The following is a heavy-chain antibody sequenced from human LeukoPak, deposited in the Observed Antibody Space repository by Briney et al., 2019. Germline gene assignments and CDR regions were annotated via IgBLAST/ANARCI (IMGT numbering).Heavy chain of an antibody. D-gene: IGHD6-6*01. V-gene: IGHV1-69*04. J-gene: IGHJ4*02. Sequence: SVKVSCKASRGTFSSYTISWVRQAPGHGLEWTRRIIPILGIANYAQKFQGRVTITADKSTSTAYMELSSLRSEATAVYYCAREEARPNGDYWGQGTLVTASS. CDR1: RGTFSSYT. CDR3: AREEARPNGDY. CDR2: IIPILGIA.